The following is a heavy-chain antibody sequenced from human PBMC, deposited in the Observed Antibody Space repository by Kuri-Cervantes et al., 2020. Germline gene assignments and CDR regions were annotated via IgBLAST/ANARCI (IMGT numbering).Heavy chain of an antibody. CDR3: ARGGHAILTGYSD. CDR2: IYYSGTT. V-gene: IGHV4-39*07. Sequence: SETLSLTCTVSGGSISSSSYYWVWIRQPPGKGLGSIGSIYYSGTTYYNPSLQSRVTISVDTSKNRFSLKLRSVTAADTAVYYCARGGHAILTGYSDWGQGTLVTVSS. D-gene: IGHD3-9*01. J-gene: IGHJ4*02. CDR1: GGSISSSSYY.